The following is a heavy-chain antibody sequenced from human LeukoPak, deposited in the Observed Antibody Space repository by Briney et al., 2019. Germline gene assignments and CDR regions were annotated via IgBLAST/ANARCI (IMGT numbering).Heavy chain of an antibody. D-gene: IGHD3-10*01. Sequence: SETLSLTCTVYGDSISSFYWSWIRQPLEKGLEWIGYVYYSGSTNYNPSLKSRITISVDTSKNQFSLKLSSVTAADTAVYYCARLPMAMGVFDYWGQGTLVTVSS. CDR3: ARLPMAMGVFDY. J-gene: IGHJ4*02. V-gene: IGHV4-59*08. CDR1: GDSISSFY. CDR2: VYYSGST.